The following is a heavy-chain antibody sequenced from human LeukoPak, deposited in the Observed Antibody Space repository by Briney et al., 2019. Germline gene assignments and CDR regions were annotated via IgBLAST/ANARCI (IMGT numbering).Heavy chain of an antibody. J-gene: IGHJ3*02. CDR1: GFTFSSYS. CDR2: ISGSGGST. D-gene: IGHD6-19*01. CDR3: AKAIAVAGTYAFDI. Sequence: PGGSLRLSCAASGFTFSSYSMNWVRQAPGKGLEWVSAISGSGGSTYYADSVKGRFTISRDNSKNTLYLQMNSLRAEDTAVYYCAKAIAVAGTYAFDIWGQGTMVTVSS. V-gene: IGHV3-23*01.